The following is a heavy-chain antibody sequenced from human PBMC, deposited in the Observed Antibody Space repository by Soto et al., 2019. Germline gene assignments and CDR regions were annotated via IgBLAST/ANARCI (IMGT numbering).Heavy chain of an antibody. D-gene: IGHD6-13*01. CDR2: IYHSGST. J-gene: IGHJ4*02. CDR3: ARVTVGGYYFDY. Sequence: QLQLQESGSGLVKPSQTLSLTCAVSGGSISSGGYSWSWIRQPPGKGLEWIGYIYHSGSTYYNPSLKSRVTISVDRSKNQFSLKLSSVTAADTAVYYGARVTVGGYYFDYWGQGTLVTVSS. CDR1: GGSISSGGYS. V-gene: IGHV4-30-2*01.